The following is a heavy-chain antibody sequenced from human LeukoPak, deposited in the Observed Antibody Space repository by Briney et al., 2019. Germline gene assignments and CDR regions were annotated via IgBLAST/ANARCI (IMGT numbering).Heavy chain of an antibody. J-gene: IGHJ4*02. CDR1: GLTFRNYA. CDR3: ARSLPYGTTWYGRSDF. D-gene: IGHD6-13*01. V-gene: IGHV3-23*01. CDR2: ICANDGNT. Sequence: GGSPRLSCAASGLTFRNYAMSWVRQAPGKGLEWVSVICANDGNTYYADAVKGRFTISRDNSKDTLYLQMNSLRAEDTAIYYCARSLPYGTTWYGRSDFWGQGTLVTVSS.